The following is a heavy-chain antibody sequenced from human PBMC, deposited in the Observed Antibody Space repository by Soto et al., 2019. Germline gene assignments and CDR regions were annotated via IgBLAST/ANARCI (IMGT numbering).Heavy chain of an antibody. CDR2: IYHSGNT. CDR1: GASIITDNW. J-gene: IGHJ4*02. Sequence: QVQLQESGPGLVKPSGTLSLTCALSGASIITDNWWSWVHQPPGKEMDWIGEIYHSGNTNFNPSVKSRVTISVDTSKNQSSLTVSSVTAADTAIYYCARASASSKLRGVVINWGQGTLVTVSS. V-gene: IGHV4-4*02. D-gene: IGHD3-10*01. CDR3: ARASASSKLRGVVIN.